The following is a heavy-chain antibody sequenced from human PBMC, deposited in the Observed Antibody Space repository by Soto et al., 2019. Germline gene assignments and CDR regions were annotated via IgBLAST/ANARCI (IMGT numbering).Heavy chain of an antibody. CDR3: ARAQTDTYYYYYGMDV. Sequence: GASVKVSCKASGGTFSSYAISWVRQAPGRGLEWMGGIIPIFGTANYAQKFQGRVTITADKSTSTAYMELSSLRSEDTAVYYCARAQTDTYYYYYGMDVWGQGTTVTVSS. D-gene: IGHD3-9*01. V-gene: IGHV1-69*06. CDR2: IIPIFGTA. J-gene: IGHJ6*02. CDR1: GGTFSSYA.